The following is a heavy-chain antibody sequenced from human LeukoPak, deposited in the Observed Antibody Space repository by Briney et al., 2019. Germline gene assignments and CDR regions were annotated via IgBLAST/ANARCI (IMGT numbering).Heavy chain of an antibody. CDR2: ISGSGGST. J-gene: IGHJ4*02. V-gene: IGHV3-23*01. D-gene: IGHD3-9*01. CDR3: AKVQNYDILTGPPGYFDY. CDR1: GFTFSSYA. Sequence: GGSLRLSCAASGFTFSSYAMSWVRQAPGKGPEWVSAISGSGGSTYYADSVKGRFTISRDNSKNTPYLQMNSLRAEDTAVYYCAKVQNYDILTGPPGYFDYWGQGTLVTVSS.